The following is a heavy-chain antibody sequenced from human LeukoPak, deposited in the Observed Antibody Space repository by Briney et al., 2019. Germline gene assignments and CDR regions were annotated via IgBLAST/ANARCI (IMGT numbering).Heavy chain of an antibody. CDR1: GFTFSSYG. Sequence: PGGSLRLSCAASGFTFSSYGMHWVRQAPGKGLEWVAVIWYDGSNKYYADSVKGRFTISRDNSKNTLYLQMNSLRAEDTAVYYCAKDRLYYYDSSGDAFDIWGQGTMVTVSS. J-gene: IGHJ3*02. CDR2: IWYDGSNK. CDR3: AKDRLYYYDSSGDAFDI. D-gene: IGHD3-22*01. V-gene: IGHV3-33*06.